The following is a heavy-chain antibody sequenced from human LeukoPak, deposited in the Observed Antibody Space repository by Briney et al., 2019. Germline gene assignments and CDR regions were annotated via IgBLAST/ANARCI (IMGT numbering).Heavy chain of an antibody. Sequence: PSETLSLTCTVSGGSISGSSYYWSWIRQPPGKGLEWIGYIYYSGSTNYNPSLKSRVTISVDTSKNQFSLKLSSVTAADTAVYYCARVSGGFGITIFGVVMEFDPWGQGTLVTVSS. CDR3: ARVSGGFGITIFGVVMEFDP. V-gene: IGHV4-61*01. D-gene: IGHD3-3*01. CDR2: IYYSGST. CDR1: GGSISGSSYY. J-gene: IGHJ5*02.